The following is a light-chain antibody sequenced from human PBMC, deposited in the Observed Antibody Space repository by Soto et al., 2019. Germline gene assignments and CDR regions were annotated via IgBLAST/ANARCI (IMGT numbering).Light chain of an antibody. V-gene: IGLV2-23*03. CDR2: EGS. CDR3: CSYGGSSTFGDVV. CDR1: SSDVASYNL. J-gene: IGLJ2*01. Sequence: QSVLTQPASVSGSPGQSITISCTGTSSDVASYNLVSWYQQHPGKVPKLIIYEGSKRPSGVSNRFSASKSGNTASLTISGLQAEDEADYYCCSYGGSSTFGDVVFGGGTKLTV.